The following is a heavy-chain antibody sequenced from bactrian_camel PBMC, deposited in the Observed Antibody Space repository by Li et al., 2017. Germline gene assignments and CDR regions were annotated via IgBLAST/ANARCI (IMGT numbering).Heavy chain of an antibody. Sequence: HVQLVESGGGSVQAGGSLRLSCAVSTTTRNRLCMGWFRQAPGKEREGIAVFAPDGVATYGDPVMGRFTLSKDNANNILYLQMSSLKPEDTAMYYCAADAHPTWCVSTLRFGYQGQGTQVTVS. D-gene: IGHD1*01. CDR1: TTTRNRLC. V-gene: IGHV3S53*01. CDR2: FAPDGVA. J-gene: IGHJ4*01.